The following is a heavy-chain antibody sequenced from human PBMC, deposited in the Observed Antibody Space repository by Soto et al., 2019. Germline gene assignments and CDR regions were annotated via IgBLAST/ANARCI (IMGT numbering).Heavy chain of an antibody. CDR3: ARVAGGSYSIKNWFDP. J-gene: IGHJ5*02. D-gene: IGHD1-26*01. CDR2: IIPIFGTA. Sequence: QVQLVQSGAEVKKPGSSVKVSCKASGGTFSSFAINWVRQAPGQGLEWMGGIIPIFGTANYTQKFRGRVTITADESKNTAYMELSSLGSEDTAVYFCARVAGGSYSIKNWFDPWGQGTLVTVSS. V-gene: IGHV1-69*01. CDR1: GGTFSSFA.